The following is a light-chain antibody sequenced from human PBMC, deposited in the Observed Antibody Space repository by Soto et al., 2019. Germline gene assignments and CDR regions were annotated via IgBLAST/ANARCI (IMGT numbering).Light chain of an antibody. CDR1: SDDVGAYNS. V-gene: IGLV2-23*01. CDR3: CSSAPESTYV. CDR2: KGT. Sequence: QSVLAQPPSVSLSPGQSITISCTGTSDDVGAYNSVSWYQQLPHKAPQVILYKGTQRPSGVSSRFSGSTSGNAASLTISGLQADDEADYFCCSSAPESTYVFGTGTKVTVL. J-gene: IGLJ1*01.